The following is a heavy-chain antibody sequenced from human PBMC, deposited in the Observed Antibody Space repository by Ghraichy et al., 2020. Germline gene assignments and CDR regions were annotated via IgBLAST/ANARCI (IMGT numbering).Heavy chain of an antibody. CDR2: ISYDGSNK. CDR1: GSTFSSYA. Sequence: GSLRLSCAASGSTFSSYAMHWVRQAPGKGLEWVAVISYDGSNKYYADSVEGRFTISRDNSKNTLYLQMNSLRAEDTAVYYCARAGQYGSGNYYDNYWGQGTLVTVSS. J-gene: IGHJ4*02. D-gene: IGHD3-10*01. V-gene: IGHV3-30*04. CDR3: ARAGQYGSGNYYDNY.